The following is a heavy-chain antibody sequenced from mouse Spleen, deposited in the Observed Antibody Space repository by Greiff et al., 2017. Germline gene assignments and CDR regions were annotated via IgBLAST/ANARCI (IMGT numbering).Heavy chain of an antibody. CDR1: GFTFSDYG. Sequence: EVKLMESGGGLVKPGGSLKLSCAASGFTFSDYGMHWVRQAPEQGLEWVAYISSGSSTIYYADTVKGRFTISRDNAKNTLFLQMTSLRSEDTAMYYCARPFYCYDGSGFAYWGQGTLVTVSA. J-gene: IGHJ3*01. D-gene: IGHD1-1*01. CDR2: ISSGSSTI. CDR3: ARPFYCYDGSGFAY. V-gene: IGHV5-17*01.